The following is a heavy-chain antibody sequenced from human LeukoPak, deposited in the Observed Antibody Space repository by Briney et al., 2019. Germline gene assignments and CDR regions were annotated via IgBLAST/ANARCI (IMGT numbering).Heavy chain of an antibody. CDR1: GFTVSSNY. CDR3: ARVLVSVEGDLLGGLVFDY. J-gene: IGHJ4*02. CDR2: IYSGGST. D-gene: IGHD1-26*01. Sequence: GGSLRLSCAASGFTVSSNYMSWVRQAPGKGLEWVSVIYSGGSTYYADSVKGRFTISRDNSKNTLYLQMNSLRAEDTPVYYCARVLVSVEGDLLGGLVFDYWGRGPLVTVSS. V-gene: IGHV3-53*01.